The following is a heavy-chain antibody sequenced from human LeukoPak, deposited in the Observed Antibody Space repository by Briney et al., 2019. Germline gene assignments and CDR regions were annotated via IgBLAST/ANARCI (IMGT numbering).Heavy chain of an antibody. CDR1: GGSISSYY. D-gene: IGHD1-26*01. J-gene: IGHJ5*02. CDR3: ARVRGAGAWFDP. V-gene: IGHV4-34*01. CDR2: INHSGST. Sequence: SETLSLTCTVSGGSISSYYWSWIRQPAGKGLEWIGEINHSGSTNYNPSLKSRVTISVDTSKNQFSLKLSSVTAADTAVYYCARVRGAGAWFDPWGQGTLVTVSS.